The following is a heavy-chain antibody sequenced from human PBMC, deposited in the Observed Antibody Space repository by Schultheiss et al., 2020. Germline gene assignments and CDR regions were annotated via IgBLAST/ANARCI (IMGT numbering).Heavy chain of an antibody. J-gene: IGHJ4*02. D-gene: IGHD3-3*01. V-gene: IGHV1-2*06. Sequence: ASVKVSCKASGYTFTGYYMHWVRQAPGQGLEWMGRINPNSGGTNYAQKFQGRVTMTRDTSISTAYMELSRLRSDDTAVYYCARAVPLEWLTPIFDYWGQGTLVTVSS. CDR2: INPNSGGT. CDR3: ARAVPLEWLTPIFDY. CDR1: GYTFTGYY.